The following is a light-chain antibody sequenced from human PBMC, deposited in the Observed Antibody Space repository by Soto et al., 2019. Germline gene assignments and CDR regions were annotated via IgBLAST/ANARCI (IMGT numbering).Light chain of an antibody. V-gene: IGLV1-44*01. CDR3: ATWDDNVKGPV. Sequence: QSALTQPPSASGPPGQRVTISCSGRASNIGSNFVSWYQVVPGTAPKLLIYTNSHRPSGVPDRFSGSRSGTSASLDTSGLQSDDEADYFCATWDDNVKGPVFGGGTKVTVL. J-gene: IGLJ2*01. CDR1: ASNIGSNF. CDR2: TNS.